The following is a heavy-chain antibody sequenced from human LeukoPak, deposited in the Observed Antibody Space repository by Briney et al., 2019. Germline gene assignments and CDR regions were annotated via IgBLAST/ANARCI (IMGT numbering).Heavy chain of an antibody. V-gene: IGHV4-34*01. CDR1: GGSFSGYY. CDR2: INHSGST. D-gene: IGHD6-13*01. CDR3: ARETGIAAAGTGDY. J-gene: IGHJ4*02. Sequence: SETLSLTCAVYGGSFSGYYWSWIRQPPGKGLEWIGEINHSGSTNYNPSLKSRVTISVDTSENQFSLKLSSVTAADTAVYYCARETGIAAAGTGDYWGQGTLVTVSS.